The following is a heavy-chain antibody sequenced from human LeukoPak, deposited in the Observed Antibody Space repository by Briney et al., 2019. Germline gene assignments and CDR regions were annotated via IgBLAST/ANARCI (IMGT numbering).Heavy chain of an antibody. CDR1: GGSISSYY. CDR2: IYYSGST. Sequence: SETLSLTCTVSGGSISSYYWSWIRQPPGKGLEWIGYIYYSGSTNYNPSLKSRVTISVDTSKNQFSLKLSSVTAADTAVYYCARETSSWYRGDAFDIWGQGTMVTVSS. J-gene: IGHJ3*02. D-gene: IGHD6-13*01. V-gene: IGHV4-59*01. CDR3: ARETSSWYRGDAFDI.